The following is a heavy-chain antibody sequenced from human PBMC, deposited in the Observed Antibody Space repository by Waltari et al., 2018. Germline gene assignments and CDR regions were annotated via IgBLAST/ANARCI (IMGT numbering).Heavy chain of an antibody. CDR3: ARCGYKSAHYMDV. D-gene: IGHD5-18*01. J-gene: IGHJ6*03. V-gene: IGHV4-39*01. CDR1: GGYISSSSYY. CDR2: IYYSGST. Sequence: QLQLQESGPGLVKPSETLSLTCTVSGGYISSSSYYWGWIRQPPGKGLEWIGSIYYSGSTYYNPSLKSRVTISVDTSKNQFSLKLSSVTAADTAVYYCARCGYKSAHYMDVWGKGTTVTVSS.